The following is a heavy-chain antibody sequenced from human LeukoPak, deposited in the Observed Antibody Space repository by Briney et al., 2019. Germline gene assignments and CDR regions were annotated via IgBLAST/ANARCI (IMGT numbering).Heavy chain of an antibody. CDR1: GGSFSGYY. V-gene: IGHV4-34*01. CDR2: INHSGST. Sequence: SETLSLTCAVYGGSFSGYYWSWIRQPPGRGLEWIGEINHSGSTNYNPSLKSRVTISVDTSKNQFSLKLSSVTAADTAVYYCAREGGLRYFDWLFDYFDYWGQGTLVTVSS. D-gene: IGHD3-9*01. J-gene: IGHJ4*02. CDR3: AREGGLRYFDWLFDYFDY.